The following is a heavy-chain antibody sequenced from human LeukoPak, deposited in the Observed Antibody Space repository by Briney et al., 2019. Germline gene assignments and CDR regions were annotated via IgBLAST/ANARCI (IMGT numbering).Heavy chain of an antibody. CDR2: ISGSGGST. V-gene: IGHV3-23*01. J-gene: IGHJ4*02. D-gene: IGHD1-26*01. CDR1: GFIFSSYA. Sequence: GGSLRLSCAASGFIFSSYAMSWVRQAPGKGLEWVSTISGSGGSTYYADSVKGRFTISRDNSKNTLYLQMDSLRAEDTAVYYCAKNLKEPDYWGQGTLVTVSS. CDR3: AKNLKEPDY.